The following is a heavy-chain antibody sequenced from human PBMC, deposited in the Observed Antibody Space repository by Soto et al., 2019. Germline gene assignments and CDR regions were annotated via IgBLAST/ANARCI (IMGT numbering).Heavy chain of an antibody. V-gene: IGHV1-18*01. CDR2: ISADNGNT. Sequence: QVQLVQSGAEVKKPGASVKVSCKASGYTFTSYGISWVRQAPGQGLEWMGWISADNGNTNYAQKLQGRVTMTTDTSTSPAYMELRSLRSDDTAVYYCARDIGIAADNYYYYYGMDVWGHDTTVTVSS. D-gene: IGHD6-13*01. CDR1: GYTFTSYG. CDR3: ARDIGIAADNYYYYYGMDV. J-gene: IGHJ6*02.